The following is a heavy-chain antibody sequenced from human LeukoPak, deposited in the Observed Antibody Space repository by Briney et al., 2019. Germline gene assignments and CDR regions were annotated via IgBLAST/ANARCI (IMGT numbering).Heavy chain of an antibody. CDR1: GGSISSGSYY. CDR2: IYTSGST. D-gene: IGHD6-13*01. V-gene: IGHV4-61*02. CDR3: ARVNIAARTYYFDY. Sequence: SQTLSLTCTVSGGSISSGSYYWSWIRQPAGKGLEWIGRIYTSGSTSYNPSLKSRVTISVDTSKNQFSLKLSSVTAADTAVYYCARVNIAARTYYFDYWGQGTLVIVSS. J-gene: IGHJ4*02.